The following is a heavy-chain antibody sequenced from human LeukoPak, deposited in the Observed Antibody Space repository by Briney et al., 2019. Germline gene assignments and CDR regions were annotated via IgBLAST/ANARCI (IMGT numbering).Heavy chain of an antibody. V-gene: IGHV3-9*01. D-gene: IGHD6-6*01. CDR3: AKAGTMSIAARPPDY. CDR1: GFTFDDYA. J-gene: IGHJ4*02. Sequence: PGRSLRLSCAASGFTFDDYAMHWVRQAPGKGPEWVSGISWNSGSIGYADSVKGRFTISRDNAKNSLYLQMNSLRAEDTALYYCAKAGTMSIAARPPDYWGQGTLVTVSS. CDR2: ISWNSGSI.